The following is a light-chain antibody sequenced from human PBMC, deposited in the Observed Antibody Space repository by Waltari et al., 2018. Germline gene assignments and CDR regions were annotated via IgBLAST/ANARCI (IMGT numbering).Light chain of an antibody. CDR1: SSDIGHYEY. V-gene: IGLV2-14*03. CDR3: SSYTTNSPLV. CDR2: EVS. J-gene: IGLJ3*02. Sequence: QSALTQPASVSGSPGQSITISCTGTSSDIGHYEYVSWYQQHPDKAPKRMIFEVSNRPSGVSNRFSGSKSGNTASLTISGLQAEDEADYYCSSYTTNSPLVFGGGTKVTVL.